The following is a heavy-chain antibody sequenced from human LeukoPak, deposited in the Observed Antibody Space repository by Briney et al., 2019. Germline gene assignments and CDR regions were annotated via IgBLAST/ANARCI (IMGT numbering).Heavy chain of an antibody. CDR2: IYSGGST. CDR3: ARGQMTTVTTFDF. V-gene: IGHV3-66*01. J-gene: IGHJ4*02. Sequence: GGSLRLSCAASEFSVGSNYMTWVRQAPGKGLEWVSLIYSGGSTYYADSVKGRFTISRDNSKNTLYLQMNSLRAEDTAVYYCARGQMTTVTTFDFWGQGTLVTVSS. CDR1: EFSVGSNY. D-gene: IGHD4-17*01.